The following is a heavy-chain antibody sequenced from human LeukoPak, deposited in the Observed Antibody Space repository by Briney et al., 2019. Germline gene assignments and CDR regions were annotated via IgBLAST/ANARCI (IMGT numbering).Heavy chain of an antibody. CDR3: ARVHGGNSYYFDY. J-gene: IGHJ4*02. Sequence: SETLSLTCTVSGGSISSSSYYWGWIRQPPGKGLEWIGSIYYSGSTYYNPSLKSRVTISVDTSKNQFSLKLGSVTAADTAVYYCARVHGGNSYYFDYWGQGTLVTVSS. V-gene: IGHV4-39*01. CDR1: GGSISSSSYY. D-gene: IGHD4-23*01. CDR2: IYYSGST.